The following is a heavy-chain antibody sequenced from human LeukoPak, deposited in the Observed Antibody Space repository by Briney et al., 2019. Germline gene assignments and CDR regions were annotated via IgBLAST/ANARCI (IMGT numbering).Heavy chain of an antibody. V-gene: IGHV3-23*01. CDR1: GFAFSSQA. Sequence: GGSLRLSCAASGFAFSSQAMGWVRQAPGKGLEWVSVISDSGSITYYADSVKGRFTISRDNSKNPLFLQMNSLRAEDTAVYYCAKDARRTSGWYFFDYWGQGTLVTVSS. CDR2: ISDSGSIT. CDR3: AKDARRTSGWYFFDY. J-gene: IGHJ4*02. D-gene: IGHD6-19*01.